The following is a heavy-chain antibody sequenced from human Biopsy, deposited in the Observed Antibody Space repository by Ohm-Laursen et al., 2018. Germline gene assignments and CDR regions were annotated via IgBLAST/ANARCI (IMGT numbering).Heavy chain of an antibody. D-gene: IGHD4/OR15-4a*01. CDR1: GGSFSGYF. J-gene: IGHJ4*02. CDR3: AVLYGAFDY. V-gene: IGHV4-34*01. CDR2: INHRGNT. Sequence: TLSLTCTVSGGSFSGYFCSWIRQPPGKGLEWIGEINHRGNTKYSPSLRSRVSISVDTSKNQFSLNVNSVTAADTAVYYCAVLYGAFDYWGQGQLVSVSA.